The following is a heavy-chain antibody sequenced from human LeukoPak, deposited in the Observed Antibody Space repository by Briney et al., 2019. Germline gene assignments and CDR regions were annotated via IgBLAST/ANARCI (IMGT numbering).Heavy chain of an antibody. CDR2: INPNNGGT. Sequence: ASVKVSCKASGNXFTGSYIHWVRQAPGQGLEWMGWINPNNGGTNYAQKFQGRVTMTRDTSISTAYMELSRLRSDDTAVYYCARDWAWEQVWFQHWGQGTRVIVSS. J-gene: IGHJ1*01. V-gene: IGHV1-2*02. CDR1: GNXFTGSY. CDR3: ARDWAWEQVWFQH. D-gene: IGHD1-26*01.